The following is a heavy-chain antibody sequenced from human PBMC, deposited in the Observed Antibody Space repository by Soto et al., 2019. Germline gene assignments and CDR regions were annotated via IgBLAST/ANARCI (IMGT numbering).Heavy chain of an antibody. J-gene: IGHJ5*02. CDR2: VSYSGNS. D-gene: IGHD7-27*01. CDR1: GGSISSYY. CDR3: ARDLGGLGIRPDNWFDP. V-gene: IGHV4-59*01. Sequence: AETLSLTCTVSGGSISSYYWSWIRQPPGKGLEWIVYVSYSGNSYYSPSLKSLVTISVDTSKNQFSLKLSSVTAADTAVYYCARDLGGLGIRPDNWFDPWGQGTLVTVS.